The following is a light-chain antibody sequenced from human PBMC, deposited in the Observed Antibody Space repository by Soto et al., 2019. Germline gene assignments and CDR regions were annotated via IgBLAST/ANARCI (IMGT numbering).Light chain of an antibody. CDR3: QQSYRTSFT. V-gene: IGKV1-39*01. Sequence: DIQMTQSPSSLSASVGDRVTITCRASQSISSYLNWYQQKPGKAPKLLIYAASSLQSGVPSRFSGSGSGTDFPLTISSLQPEDFATYYCQQSYRTSFTFGPGTKVDI. J-gene: IGKJ3*01. CDR1: QSISSY. CDR2: AAS.